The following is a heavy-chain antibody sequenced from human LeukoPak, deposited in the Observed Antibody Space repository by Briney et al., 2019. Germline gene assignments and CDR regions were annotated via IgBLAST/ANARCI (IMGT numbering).Heavy chain of an antibody. CDR1: GFTFSSYA. CDR2: ISGSGGST. J-gene: IGHJ4*02. D-gene: IGHD3-22*01. CDR3: AKTPLQYYYDSSGYSIVTDY. V-gene: IGHV3-23*01. Sequence: PGGSLRLSCEASGFTFSSYAMSWVRQAPGKGLEWVSAISGSGGSTYYADSVKGRFTISRDNSKNTLYLQMNSLRAEDTAVYYCAKTPLQYYYDSSGYSIVTDYWGQGTLVTVSS.